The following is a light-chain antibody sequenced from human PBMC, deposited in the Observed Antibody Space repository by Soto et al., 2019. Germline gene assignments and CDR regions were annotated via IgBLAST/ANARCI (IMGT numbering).Light chain of an antibody. Sequence: QSVLTQPPSVSGAPGQSVTISCTGSSSNIGASYDVQWYQQFPAAPPILLLYDRNRPSGVPDRFSGSKSDSSGSLAISGLQGEDEAYYYCQSYDDSLGVWVFGGGTKLTVL. J-gene: IGLJ3*02. V-gene: IGLV1-40*01. CDR3: QSYDDSLGVWV. CDR1: SSNIGASYD. CDR2: DR.